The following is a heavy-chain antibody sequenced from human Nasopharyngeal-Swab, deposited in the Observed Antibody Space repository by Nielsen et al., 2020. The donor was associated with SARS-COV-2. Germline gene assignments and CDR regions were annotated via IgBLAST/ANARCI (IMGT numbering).Heavy chain of an antibody. Sequence: GESLKISCAASGFTFSTYAMTWVRQAPGKGLVWVSRINRDGSSTSYADSVKGRFTSSRDNAKNTLYLQMNSLRAEDTAVYYCARVKYDSSGYLYSGSDYWGQGTLVTVSS. V-gene: IGHV3-74*01. CDR2: INRDGSST. CDR3: ARVKYDSSGYLYSGSDY. CDR1: GFTFSTYA. D-gene: IGHD3-22*01. J-gene: IGHJ4*02.